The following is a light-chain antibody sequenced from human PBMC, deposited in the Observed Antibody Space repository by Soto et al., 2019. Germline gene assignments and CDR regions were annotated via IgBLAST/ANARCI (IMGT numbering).Light chain of an antibody. V-gene: IGKV3-20*01. CDR2: GAS. CDR1: QSVTNSF. CDR3: QQHVSSPWA. J-gene: IGKJ1*01. Sequence: EIVLAQSPGTLSLSPGERATLSCRASQSVTNSFLAWYQQTPGQAPRLLIYGASRRATGIPDRFTGSGSGTDFTLTISRLEPEDFALYYCQQHVSSPWAFGQGTKVEI.